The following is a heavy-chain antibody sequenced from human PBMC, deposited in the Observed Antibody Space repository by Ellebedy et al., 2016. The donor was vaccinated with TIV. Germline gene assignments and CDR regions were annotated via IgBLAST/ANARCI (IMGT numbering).Heavy chain of an antibody. J-gene: IGHJ4*02. CDR3: ARDFSRPSDDYGADY. CDR1: GFTFSLYG. V-gene: IGHV3-33*01. D-gene: IGHD4-17*01. CDR2: IWSDGNNK. Sequence: GESLKISCATSGFTFSLYGMHWVRQAPGKGLEWVAVIWSDGNNKFYADSVKGRFTISRDDSENTLYLQMDSLRAEDTAIYYCARDFSRPSDDYGADYWGQGTLVTVSS.